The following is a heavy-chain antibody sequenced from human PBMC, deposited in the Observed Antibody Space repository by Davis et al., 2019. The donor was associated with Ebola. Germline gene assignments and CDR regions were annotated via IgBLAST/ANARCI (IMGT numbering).Heavy chain of an antibody. CDR3: ATGIAARQYYYYYGMDV. Sequence: GGSLRLSCAASGFTFSSYSMNWVRQAPGKGLEWVSSISSSSSYIYYADSVKGRFTISRDNAKNSLYLQMNSLRAEDTAVYYCATGIAARQYYYYYGMDVWGQGTTVTVSS. V-gene: IGHV3-21*01. D-gene: IGHD6-6*01. CDR2: ISSSSSYI. CDR1: GFTFSSYS. J-gene: IGHJ6*02.